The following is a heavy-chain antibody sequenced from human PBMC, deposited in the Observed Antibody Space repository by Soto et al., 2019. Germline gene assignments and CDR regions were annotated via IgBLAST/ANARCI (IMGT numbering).Heavy chain of an antibody. Sequence: SETLSLTCAVYGESFSGYYWSWIRQPPGKGLEWIGESHDSGSTNYNPSLKSRLIISVDTSRNQFSRKVGSVTAADTAVYYCARLRIATNNYKWFDPWGQGTLVTVSS. V-gene: IGHV4-34*01. J-gene: IGHJ5*02. D-gene: IGHD2-21*01. CDR1: GESFSGYY. CDR2: SHDSGST. CDR3: ARLRIATNNYKWFDP.